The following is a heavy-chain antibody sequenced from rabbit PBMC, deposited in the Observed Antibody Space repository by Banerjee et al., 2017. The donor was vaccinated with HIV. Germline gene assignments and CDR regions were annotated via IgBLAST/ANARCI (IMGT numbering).Heavy chain of an antibody. J-gene: IGHJ4*01. V-gene: IGHV1S40*01. CDR3: AREGAGYTNYGPINL. CDR1: GFSFSSGYY. CDR2: IGVGVGNI. Sequence: QSLEESGGDLVKPGASLTLTCTASGFSFSSGYYMCWVRQAPGKGLEWIACIGVGVGNIYQANWAKGRFTISKTSSTTVTLQMTSLTAADTATYFCAREGAGYTNYGPINLWGPGTLVTVS. D-gene: IGHD7-1*01.